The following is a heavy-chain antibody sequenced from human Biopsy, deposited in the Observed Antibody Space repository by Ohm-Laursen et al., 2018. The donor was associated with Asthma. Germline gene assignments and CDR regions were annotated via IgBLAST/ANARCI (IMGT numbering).Heavy chain of an antibody. CDR1: GFTFSDYY. J-gene: IGHJ6*02. CDR2: ISGGGGGT. D-gene: IGHD6-19*01. Sequence: SLRLSCAASGFTFSDYYMSWIRQAPGKGLEWVSAISGGGGGTKYADSVKGRFTISRDNSKNTLSLQMSSLRAEDTALYYCAKDLSKAVGGSNDYYYGMDVWGQGTTVTVAS. V-gene: IGHV3-23*01. CDR3: AKDLSKAVGGSNDYYYGMDV.